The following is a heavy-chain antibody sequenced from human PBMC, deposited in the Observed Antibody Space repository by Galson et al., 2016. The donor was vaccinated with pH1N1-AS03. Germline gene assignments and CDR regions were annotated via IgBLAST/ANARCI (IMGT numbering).Heavy chain of an antibody. D-gene: IGHD3-10*01. CDR3: VKGGGYSHGFMEYYFDS. CDR2: IRYDETIK. J-gene: IGHJ4*02. CDR1: GFVFSSSA. Sequence: SLRLSCAASGFVFSSSAIHWVRQSPGKGLEWVAFIRYDETIKNYADPVKGRFTISRDNPKNTVYLEMNSLRPEDTAVYYCVKGGGYSHGFMEYYFDSWGQGTLVTVSS. V-gene: IGHV3-30*02.